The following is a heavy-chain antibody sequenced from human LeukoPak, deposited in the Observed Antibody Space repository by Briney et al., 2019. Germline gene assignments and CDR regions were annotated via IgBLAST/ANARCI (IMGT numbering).Heavy chain of an antibody. D-gene: IGHD5-12*01. V-gene: IGHV4-39*01. CDR2: INYSGST. Sequence: KPSETLSLTCTVSGGSISSGSSSWGRVRQPPGKGLEWIGNINYSGSTYYNPSLKSRVTISVDTSKSQSSLKLSSVTAADTAVYYCARRDSAYGARLDYWGQGTLVTVSS. CDR1: GGSISSGSSS. CDR3: ARRDSAYGARLDY. J-gene: IGHJ4*02.